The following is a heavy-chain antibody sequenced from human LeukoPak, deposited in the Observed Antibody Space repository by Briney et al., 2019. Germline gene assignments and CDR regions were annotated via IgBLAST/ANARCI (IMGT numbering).Heavy chain of an antibody. CDR1: GFTFSSYS. V-gene: IGHV3-21*01. CDR2: ISSSSSYI. Sequence: GGSLRLSCAASGFTFSSYSMNWVRQAPGKGLEWVSSISSSSSYIYYADSVKGRFTISRDNAKNSLYLQMNSLRAEDTAVYYCARGRSCSGGSCYYYYYYGMDVWGQGTTVTVSS. J-gene: IGHJ6*02. D-gene: IGHD2-15*01. CDR3: ARGRSCSGGSCYYYYYYGMDV.